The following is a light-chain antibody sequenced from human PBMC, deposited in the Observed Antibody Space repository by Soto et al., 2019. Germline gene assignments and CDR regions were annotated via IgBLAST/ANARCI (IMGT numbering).Light chain of an antibody. CDR1: QSINNRY. V-gene: IGKV3-20*01. Sequence: EFVLTQSPGTLSLSPGERATLSCRASQSINNRYLAWYQQKPGQAPRLLIYAASSSATGIPDRFSGSGSGTDFTLTISRLEPEDVAVSYCQQFGSSPGFTFGPGTKVDIK. J-gene: IGKJ3*01. CDR2: AAS. CDR3: QQFGSSPGFT.